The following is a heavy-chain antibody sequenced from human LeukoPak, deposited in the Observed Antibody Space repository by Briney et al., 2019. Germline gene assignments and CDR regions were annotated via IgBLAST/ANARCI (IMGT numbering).Heavy chain of an antibody. D-gene: IGHD3-22*01. CDR1: GGSISSYY. CDR2: IYYSGST. Sequence: SETLSLTCTVSGGSISSYYWSWIRQPPGKGLEWIGYIYYSGSTNYNPSLKSRVTISVDTSKNQFPLKLSSVTAADTAVYYCAREWDYDSSGYYGTFDYWGQGTLVTVSS. J-gene: IGHJ4*02. V-gene: IGHV4-59*01. CDR3: AREWDYDSSGYYGTFDY.